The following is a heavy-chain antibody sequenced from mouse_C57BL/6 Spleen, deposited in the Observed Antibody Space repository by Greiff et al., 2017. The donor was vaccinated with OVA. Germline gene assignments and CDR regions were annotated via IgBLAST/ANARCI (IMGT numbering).Heavy chain of an antibody. CDR1: GFTFSDYG. D-gene: IGHD1-1*01. J-gene: IGHJ3*01. V-gene: IGHV5-17*01. CDR3: ARCDYYGSSLSC. CDR2: ISSGSSTI. Sequence: DVMLVESGGGLVKPGGSLKLSCAASGFTFSDYGMHWVRQAPEKGLEWVAYISSGSSTIYYADTVKGRFTISRDNAKNTLFLQMSSLRSEDTAMYYCARCDYYGSSLSCWGQGTLVTVSA.